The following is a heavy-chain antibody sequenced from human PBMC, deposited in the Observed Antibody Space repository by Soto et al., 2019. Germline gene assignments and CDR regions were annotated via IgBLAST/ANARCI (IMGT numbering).Heavy chain of an antibody. V-gene: IGHV3-30*18. CDR1: GFIFRNYG. J-gene: IGHJ4*02. D-gene: IGHD3-10*01. CDR3: AKRGGTHWYTIDY. CDR2: ISYDGNTE. Sequence: QVQLVESGGGVVQPGRSLRLSCAASGFIFRNYGMHWVRQAPGKGLEWVAVISYDGNTEYYEDSVKGRFTVSRDNSKNTLYLQMNRLRVEDTALSYCAKRGGTHWYTIDYWGQGTRVPVSS.